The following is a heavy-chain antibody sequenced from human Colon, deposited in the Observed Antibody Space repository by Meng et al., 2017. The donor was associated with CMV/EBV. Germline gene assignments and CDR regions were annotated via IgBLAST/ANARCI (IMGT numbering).Heavy chain of an antibody. D-gene: IGHD5-24*01. Sequence: QVQLVKFGVEWKKPGSSVKATCRTSGGSFSNYAVSWVRQAPGQGLEWMGGIVPIFVTPNYAQKFQGRVTVTADESTSTAYMELSSLTSEDTAIYYCARARDRDGLYNFDSWGQGTLVTVSS. CDR3: ARARDRDGLYNFDS. CDR1: GGSFSNYA. V-gene: IGHV1-69*12. CDR2: IVPIFVTP. J-gene: IGHJ4*02.